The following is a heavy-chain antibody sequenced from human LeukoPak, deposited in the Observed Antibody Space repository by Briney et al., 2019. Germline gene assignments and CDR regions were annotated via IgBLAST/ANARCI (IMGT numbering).Heavy chain of an antibody. CDR3: AKGSGIVGASPPFDY. V-gene: IGHV4-59*08. CDR2: IYYSGST. J-gene: IGHJ4*02. D-gene: IGHD1-26*01. CDR1: GGSISSYY. Sequence: SETLSLTCTVSGGSISSYYWSWIRQPPGKGLEWIGYIYYSGSTNYNPSLKSRVTISVDTSKNQFSLKLSSVTAADTAVYYCAKGSGIVGASPPFDYWGQGTLVTVSS.